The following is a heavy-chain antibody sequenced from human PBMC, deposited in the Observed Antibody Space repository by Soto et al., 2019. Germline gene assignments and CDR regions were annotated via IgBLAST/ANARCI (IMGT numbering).Heavy chain of an antibody. CDR2: IYYSGST. CDR3: ARGSVYDYVWGSYHGYGMDV. V-gene: IGHV4-59*11. D-gene: IGHD3-16*02. CDR1: GGSISSHY. Sequence: SETLSLTCNVSGGSISSHYWSWIRQPLGKGLEWIGYIYYSGSTNYNPSLKSRVTISVDTSKNQFSLKLSSVTAADTAVYYCARGSVYDYVWGSYHGYGMDVWGQGTTVTVSS. J-gene: IGHJ6*02.